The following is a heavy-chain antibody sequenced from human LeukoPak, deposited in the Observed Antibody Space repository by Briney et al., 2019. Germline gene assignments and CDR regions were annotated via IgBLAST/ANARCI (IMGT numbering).Heavy chain of an antibody. J-gene: IGHJ4*02. Sequence: PSETLSLTCTVSGGSISSYYWSWIRQPPGKGLEWIGYIYYSGSTNYNPSLKSRVTIPVDTSKNQFSLKLSSVTAADTAVYYCARVSPQQLVDYWGQGTLVTVSS. CDR1: GGSISSYY. V-gene: IGHV4-59*01. CDR2: IYYSGST. CDR3: ARVSPQQLVDY. D-gene: IGHD6-13*01.